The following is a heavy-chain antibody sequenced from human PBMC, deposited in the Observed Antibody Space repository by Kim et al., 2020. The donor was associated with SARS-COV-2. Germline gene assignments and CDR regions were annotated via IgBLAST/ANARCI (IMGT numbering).Heavy chain of an antibody. Sequence: GGSLRLSCAASGFTFSSYAMSWVRQATGKGLEWVSAISGSGGSTYHADSVKGRFTISRGNSKNTLYLQMNSLRAEDTAVYYCAKEDVVPAAVDYWGQGTLVTVSS. J-gene: IGHJ4*02. CDR1: GFTFSSYA. V-gene: IGHV3-23*01. CDR2: ISGSGGST. CDR3: AKEDVVPAAVDY. D-gene: IGHD2-2*01.